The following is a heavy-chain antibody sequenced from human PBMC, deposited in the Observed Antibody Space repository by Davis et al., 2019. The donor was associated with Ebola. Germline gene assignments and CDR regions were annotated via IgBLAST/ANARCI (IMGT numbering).Heavy chain of an antibody. Sequence: MPSETLSLTCTVSGGSISSSSYYWGWIRQPPGKGLEWIGEINHSGSTNYNPSLKSRVTISVDTSKNQFSLKLSSVTAADTAVYYCARRYYGQRYFDLWGRGTLVTVSS. CDR2: INHSGST. J-gene: IGHJ2*01. CDR1: GGSISSSSYY. CDR3: ARRYYGQRYFDL. D-gene: IGHD4-17*01. V-gene: IGHV4-39*07.